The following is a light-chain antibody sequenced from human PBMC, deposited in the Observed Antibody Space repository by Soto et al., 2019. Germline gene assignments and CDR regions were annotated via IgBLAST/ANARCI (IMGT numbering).Light chain of an antibody. J-gene: IGKJ4*01. CDR3: QQYYSPPLT. V-gene: IGKV4-1*01. CDR2: WAS. CDR1: QSILYSSNNKNY. Sequence: DIVMTQSPDSLAVYLGERATIDCKSSQSILYSSNNKNYLAWYQQKPGQPPKLLIYWASTRESGVPDRFSGSGSGTDFTLTINSLQAEDVAAYYCQQYYSPPLTFGGGTKVEIK.